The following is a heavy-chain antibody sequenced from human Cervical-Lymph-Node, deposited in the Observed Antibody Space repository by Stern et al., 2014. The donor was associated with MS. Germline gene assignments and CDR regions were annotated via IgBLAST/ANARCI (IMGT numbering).Heavy chain of an antibody. V-gene: IGHV1-2*02. CDR3: ARDPRRYASGRLDY. CDR1: GYTFSDNY. J-gene: IGHJ4*02. CDR2: VNPKNGAT. Sequence: VQLVQSGPEVKKPGASVRVSCKTSGYTFSDNYIHWVRQAPGQGLVWVGWVNPKNGATNFAQTFQGRVTMTSDTSIATVYWEVSRLRLDDTAFYYCARDPRRYASGRLDYWGQGALVTVSS. D-gene: IGHD3-10*01.